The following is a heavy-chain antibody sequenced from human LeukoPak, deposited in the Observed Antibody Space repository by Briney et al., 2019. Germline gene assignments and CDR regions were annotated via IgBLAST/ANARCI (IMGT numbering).Heavy chain of an antibody. CDR2: IYYSDST. CDR3: ARTLNSSGYYHLNWFDP. D-gene: IGHD3-22*01. CDR1: GGSISNYF. J-gene: IGHJ5*02. Sequence: SETLSLTCTVSGGSISNYFWSWIRQPPGKGLECIGYIYYSDSTNYNPSLKSRVTISVDTSKNQFSLKLSSVTAADTAVYYCARTLNSSGYYHLNWFDPWGQGTLVTVSS. V-gene: IGHV4-59*12.